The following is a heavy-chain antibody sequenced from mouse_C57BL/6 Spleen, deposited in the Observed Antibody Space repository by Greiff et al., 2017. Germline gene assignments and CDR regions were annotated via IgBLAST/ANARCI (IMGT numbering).Heavy chain of an antibody. CDR1: GYSFTGYY. J-gene: IGHJ3*01. CDR2: INPSTGGT. Sequence: VQLKESGPELVKPGASVKISCKASGYSFTGYYMNWVKPSPEKSLEWIGEINPSTGGTTYNQKFKAKATLTVDKSSSTAYMQLKSLTSEDSAVYCGARGGNDPAWCAYWGQGTLVTVSA. CDR3: ARGGNDPAWCAY. D-gene: IGHD2-3*01. V-gene: IGHV1-42*01.